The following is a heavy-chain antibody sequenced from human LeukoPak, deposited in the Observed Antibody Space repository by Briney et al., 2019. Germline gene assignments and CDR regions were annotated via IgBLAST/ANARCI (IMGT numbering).Heavy chain of an antibody. V-gene: IGHV3-30*02. CDR2: IRYDGSNK. D-gene: IGHD6-19*01. CDR3: GKDIPKFSSGWYSGSWFDP. CDR1: RFTFLIYG. J-gene: IGHJ5*02. Sequence: GGSLRLSCAASRFTFLIYGRHWVRQAPGKGLEWVAFIRYDGSNKYYADSLKGRFTISRDNSKNTLYLHMNSLSTDDTAIYYCGKDIPKFSSGWYSGSWFDPWGRGTLVTVSS.